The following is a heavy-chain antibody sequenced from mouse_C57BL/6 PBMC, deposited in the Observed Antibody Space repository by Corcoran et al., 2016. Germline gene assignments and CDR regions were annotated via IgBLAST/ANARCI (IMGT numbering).Heavy chain of an antibody. Sequence: QVTLKESGPGILHPSQTLRLTCSFSGFSLSTFGMGVGWIRQPSVKGLEWLAHIWWDDDKYYNPALKSRLTISKDTSQNQVFLKIANVDTADTATYYCARRGDYDYDVSFAYWGQGTLVTVSA. D-gene: IGHD2-4*01. CDR2: IWWDDDK. V-gene: IGHV8-8*01. CDR1: GFSLSTFGMG. CDR3: ARRGDYDYDVSFAY. J-gene: IGHJ3*01.